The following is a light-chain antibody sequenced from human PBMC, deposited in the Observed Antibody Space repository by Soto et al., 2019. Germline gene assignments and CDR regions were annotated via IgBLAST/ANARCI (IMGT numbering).Light chain of an antibody. CDR2: SDN. CDR3: QSYDSSLSVWV. CDR1: SSNIGAGYD. V-gene: IGLV1-40*01. Sequence: QSVLTQPPSVSGAPGQRVTISCTGSSSNIGAGYDVHWYQHLPGTAPKPLIYSDNNRPSGVPDRFSGSKSGTSASLAITGLQAEDEADYYCQSYDSSLSVWVFGGGTKLTVL. J-gene: IGLJ3*02.